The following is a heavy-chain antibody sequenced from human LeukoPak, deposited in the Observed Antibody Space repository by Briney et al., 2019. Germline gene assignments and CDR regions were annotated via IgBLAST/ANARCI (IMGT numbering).Heavy chain of an antibody. CDR3: ARDSSGYQ. V-gene: IGHV3-7*01. J-gene: IGHJ4*02. D-gene: IGHD3-22*01. CDR2: IKEDGSEK. CDR1: GFTFSTYW. Sequence: GGSLRPSCAASGFTFSTYWMSWVRQAPGKGLEWVANIKEDGSEKYYGDSVKGRFTISRDNAKNSLYLQVNSLGAEDTAVYYCARDSSGYQWGQGTLVTVSS.